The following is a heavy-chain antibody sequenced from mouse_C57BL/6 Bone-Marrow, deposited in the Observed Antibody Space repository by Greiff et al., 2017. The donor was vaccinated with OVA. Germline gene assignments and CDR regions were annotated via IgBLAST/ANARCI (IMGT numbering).Heavy chain of an antibody. CDR2: ILPGSGST. CDR1: GYTFTGYW. CDR3: ARNWDEDY. Sequence: QVQLQQSGAELMKPGASVKLSCKATGYTFTGYWIEWVKQRPGHGLEWIGEILPGSGSTNYNQKFKGKATLTVDQSSSTAYMQLNSLTSEDSAVYYCARNWDEDYWGQGTTLTVSS. V-gene: IGHV1-9*01. J-gene: IGHJ2*01. D-gene: IGHD4-1*01.